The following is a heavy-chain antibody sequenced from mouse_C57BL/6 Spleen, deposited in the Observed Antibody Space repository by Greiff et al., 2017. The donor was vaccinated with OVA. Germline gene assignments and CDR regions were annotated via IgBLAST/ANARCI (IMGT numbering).Heavy chain of an antibody. D-gene: IGHD1-1*01. CDR1: GYTFTSYW. V-gene: IGHV1-72*01. J-gene: IGHJ1*03. CDR2: IDPNSGGT. Sequence: QVQLKQPGAELVKPGASVKLSCKASGYTFTSYWMHWVKQRPGRGLEWIGRIDPNSGGTKYNEKFKSKATLTVDKPSSTAYMQLSSLTSEDSAVYYCARRGGSSWDWYFDVWGTGTTVTVSS. CDR3: ARRGGSSWDWYFDV.